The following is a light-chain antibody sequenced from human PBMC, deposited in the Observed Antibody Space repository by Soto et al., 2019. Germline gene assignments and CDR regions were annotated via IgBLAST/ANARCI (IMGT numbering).Light chain of an antibody. Sequence: EIVMTQSPATLSVSPGERATLSCRASQSVSTNLAWYQQKPGQGHRLLNYAASTRATGIPARFSGSGSGTEFTLTISSLQSEDFAVYYCQQYNNWPPWTFGQGTKVEIK. CDR3: QQYNNWPPWT. V-gene: IGKV3-15*01. CDR1: QSVSTN. J-gene: IGKJ1*01. CDR2: AAS.